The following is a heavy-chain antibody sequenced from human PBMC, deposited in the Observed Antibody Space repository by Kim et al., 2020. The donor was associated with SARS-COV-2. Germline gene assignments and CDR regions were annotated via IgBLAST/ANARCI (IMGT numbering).Heavy chain of an antibody. J-gene: IGHJ3*02. Sequence: GRFTISRDNAKNSLYLQINSLRAEDTAVYYCARGEKWYYDSSGYYHDAFDIWGQGTMVTVSS. CDR3: ARGEKWYYDSSGYYHDAFDI. V-gene: IGHV3-11*06. D-gene: IGHD3-22*01.